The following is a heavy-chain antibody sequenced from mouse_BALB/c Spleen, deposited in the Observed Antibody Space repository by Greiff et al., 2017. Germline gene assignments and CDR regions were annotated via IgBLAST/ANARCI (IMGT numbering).Heavy chain of an antibody. V-gene: IGHV1-18*01. Sequence: EVQLQQSGPELVKPGASVKIPCKASGYTFTDYNMDWVKQSHGKSLEWIGDINPNNGGTIYNQKFKGKATLTVDKSSSTAYMELRSLTSEDTAVYYCARYTMITTGAWFAYWGQGTLVTVSA. CDR2: INPNNGGT. J-gene: IGHJ3*01. CDR3: ARYTMITTGAWFAY. D-gene: IGHD2-4*01. CDR1: GYTFTDYN.